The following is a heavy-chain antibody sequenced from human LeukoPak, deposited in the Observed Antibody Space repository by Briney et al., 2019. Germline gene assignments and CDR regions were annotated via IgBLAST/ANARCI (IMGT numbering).Heavy chain of an antibody. D-gene: IGHD4-23*01. CDR3: ARRVRYAGRLXYFDY. CDR2: IYYSGST. CDR1: GGSISSSSYY. V-gene: IGHV4-39*01. Sequence: SETLSLTCTVSGGSISSSSYYWGWIRQPPGKWLEWIGSIYYSGSTYYNPSLKSRVTISADTSKNQFSLKLSSVTAADTAVYYCARRVRYAGRLXYFDYWGQGTLVTVSS. J-gene: IGHJ4*02.